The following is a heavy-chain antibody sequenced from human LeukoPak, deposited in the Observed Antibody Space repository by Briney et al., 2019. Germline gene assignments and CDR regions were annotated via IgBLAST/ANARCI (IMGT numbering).Heavy chain of an antibody. CDR1: GFKFHNYA. J-gene: IGHJ4*02. D-gene: IGHD3-22*01. V-gene: IGHV3-23*01. Sequence: PGGSLRLSCTASGFKFHNYALHWVRQAPGKGLEWVSAISGSGGSTYYADSVKGRFTISRDNSKNTLYLQMNSLRAEDTAVYYCAKISGYGRLDYWGQGTLVTVSS. CDR2: ISGSGGST. CDR3: AKISGYGRLDY.